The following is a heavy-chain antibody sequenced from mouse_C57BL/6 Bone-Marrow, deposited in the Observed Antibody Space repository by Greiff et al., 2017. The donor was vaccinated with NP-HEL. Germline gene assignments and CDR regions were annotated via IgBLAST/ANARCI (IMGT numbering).Heavy chain of an antibody. D-gene: IGHD2-2*01. CDR1: GFSLTSYG. Sequence: VKLMESGPGLVAPSQSLSITCTVSGFSLTSYGVDWVRQSPGKGLEWLGVIWGVGSTNYNSALKSRLSISKDNSKSQVFLKMNSLQTDDTAMYYCARETFYGSYAMDYWGQGTSVTVSS. CDR3: ARETFYGSYAMDY. V-gene: IGHV2-6*01. J-gene: IGHJ4*01. CDR2: IWGVGST.